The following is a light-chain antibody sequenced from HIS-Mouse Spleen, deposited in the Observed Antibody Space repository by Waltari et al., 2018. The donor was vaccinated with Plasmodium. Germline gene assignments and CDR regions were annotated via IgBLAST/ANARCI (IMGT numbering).Light chain of an antibody. V-gene: IGKV3-15*01. CDR3: QQYNNWSFT. CDR1: QRVSSN. Sequence: EIVMTQSPATLSVSPGEGATLSCGASQRVSSNLAWYQQKPGQAPRLLIYGASTRATGIPARFSGSGSGTEFTLTISSLQSEDFAVYYCQQYNNWSFTFGPGTKVDIK. CDR2: GAS. J-gene: IGKJ3*01.